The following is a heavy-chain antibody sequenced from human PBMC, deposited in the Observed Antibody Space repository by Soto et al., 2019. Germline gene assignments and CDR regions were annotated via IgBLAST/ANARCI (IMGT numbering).Heavy chain of an antibody. V-gene: IGHV3-21*01. CDR1: GFTFRNYA. D-gene: IGHD5-12*01. CDR2: ISSSASYM. Sequence: GSLRLSCVASGFTFRNYAMNWVRQAPGKGLEWVSFISSSASYMYYADSVKGRFTISRDNSKKSLYLQMNSLRADDTAVYYCARECVDTVTSITIPFDYWGQGALVTVSS. J-gene: IGHJ4*02. CDR3: ARECVDTVTSITIPFDY.